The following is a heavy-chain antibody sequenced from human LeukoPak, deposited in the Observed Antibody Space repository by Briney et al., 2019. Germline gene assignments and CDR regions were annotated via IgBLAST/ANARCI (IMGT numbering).Heavy chain of an antibody. J-gene: IGHJ4*02. V-gene: IGHV4-30-4*01. CDR2: IYYSGST. CDR1: GGSISSYY. Sequence: SETLSLTCTVSGGSISSYYWSWIRQPPGKGLEWIGYIYYSGSTYYNPSLKSRVTISVDTSKNQFSLKLSSVTAADTAVYYCARGVDYYDSSGSSGTLDYWGQGTLVTVSS. D-gene: IGHD3-22*01. CDR3: ARGVDYYDSSGSSGTLDY.